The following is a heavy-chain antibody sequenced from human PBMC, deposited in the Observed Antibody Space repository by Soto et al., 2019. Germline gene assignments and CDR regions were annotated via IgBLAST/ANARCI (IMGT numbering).Heavy chain of an antibody. CDR1: GGTFSSYA. V-gene: IGHV1-69*13. D-gene: IGHD3-9*01. J-gene: IGHJ4*02. CDR3: ARDQTAYDILTGFLF. CDR2: IIPIFGTA. Sequence: ASVKLSCKASGGTFSSYAISWVRQAPGQGLEWMGGIIPIFGTANYAQKFQGRVTITADESTSTAYMELSSLRSEDTAVYYCARDQTAYDILTGFLFWGQGTLVTVSS.